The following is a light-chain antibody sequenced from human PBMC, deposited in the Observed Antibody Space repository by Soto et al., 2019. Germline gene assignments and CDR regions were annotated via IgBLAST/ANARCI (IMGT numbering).Light chain of an antibody. CDR1: QSVSSD. CDR2: GAS. CDR3: QQYNNRPRT. Sequence: EIVMTQSPATLSVSPGERATLSCRASQSVSSDLAWYHQKPGQAPRLLIYGASTRATGIPARFSGSGSGTEFTRTITSLQSEDFAVYYCQQYNNRPRTFGQGTKVEI. V-gene: IGKV3-15*01. J-gene: IGKJ1*01.